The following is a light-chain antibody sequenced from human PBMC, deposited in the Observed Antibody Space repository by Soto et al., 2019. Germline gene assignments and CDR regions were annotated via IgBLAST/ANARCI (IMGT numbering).Light chain of an antibody. V-gene: IGLV1-47*01. CDR2: RNH. CDR1: SSNIEVNY. Sequence: QAVVTQPPSASGTPGQRVTLTCSGSSSNIEVNYVYWYQQVPGTAPRLLIYRNHQRPSEVPDRFSGSKSGASASLTISALRSEDEGDYYCTVWDDSLRGRLFGGGTKLTVL. J-gene: IGLJ2*01. CDR3: TVWDDSLRGRL.